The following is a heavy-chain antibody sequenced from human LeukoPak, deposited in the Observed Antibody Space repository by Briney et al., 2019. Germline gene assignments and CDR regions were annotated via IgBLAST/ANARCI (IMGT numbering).Heavy chain of an antibody. D-gene: IGHD3-16*01. Sequence: PGGSLRLSCAASGFTFSSYAMHWVRQAPGKGLKWVAVISYDGSNKYYADSVKGRFTISRDNSKNTLYLQMNSLRAEDTAVYYCARGGTHYYYYYGMDVWGQGTTVTVSS. CDR1: GFTFSSYA. CDR3: ARGGTHYYYYYGMDV. CDR2: ISYDGSNK. V-gene: IGHV3-30*04. J-gene: IGHJ6*02.